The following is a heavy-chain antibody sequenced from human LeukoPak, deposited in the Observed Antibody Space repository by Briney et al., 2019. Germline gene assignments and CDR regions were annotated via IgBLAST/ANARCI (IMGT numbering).Heavy chain of an antibody. CDR3: ARRAYYDTSGYYPASGYFDL. D-gene: IGHD3-22*01. J-gene: IGHJ2*01. CDR1: GGSIFSYY. Sequence: SETLSLTCTVSGGSIFSYYFNWIRQPPGKGLEWIGYIYSNGITNYNPSLRSRGTISIATSKNQFSRRLRSVAAADTAIYYCARRAYYDTSGYYPASGYFDLWGRGTLVTVSS. V-gene: IGHV4-4*08. CDR2: IYSNGIT.